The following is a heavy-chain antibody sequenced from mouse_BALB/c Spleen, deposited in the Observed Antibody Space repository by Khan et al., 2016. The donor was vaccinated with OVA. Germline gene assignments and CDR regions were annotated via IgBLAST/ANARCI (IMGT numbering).Heavy chain of an antibody. J-gene: IGHJ2*01. V-gene: IGHV3-2*02. CDR1: GYSITSDYA. Sequence: EVELVESGPGLVKPSQSLSLICTVTGYSITSDYAWNWIRQFPGNKLEWMGFISYSGNTKYNPSLKSRISITRDPSKNQFFLQLNSVTTEDTATNYCARVYGGDFDYWGQGTTLTGSS. CDR3: ARVYGGDFDY. D-gene: IGHD1-1*01. CDR2: ISYSGNT.